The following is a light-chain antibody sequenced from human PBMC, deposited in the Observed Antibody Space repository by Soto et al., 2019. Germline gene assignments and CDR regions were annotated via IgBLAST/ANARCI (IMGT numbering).Light chain of an antibody. CDR2: AAS. J-gene: IGKJ4*01. Sequence: DIQLTQSPSFLSASVGDRVTITCRASQAISSSLAWYHQKPGKAPKLLIYAASTLQTGVPSRFSGSGSGTEFTLTISSLQPEDFAAYYCQQLNSYPLTFGGGTKVEIK. CDR3: QQLNSYPLT. CDR1: QAISSS. V-gene: IGKV1-9*01.